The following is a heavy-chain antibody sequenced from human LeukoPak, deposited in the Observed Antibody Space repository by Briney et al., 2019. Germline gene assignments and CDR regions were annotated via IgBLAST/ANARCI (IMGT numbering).Heavy chain of an antibody. V-gene: IGHV3-7*01. CDR1: GFTFSSYW. CDR3: AKEGAYPIITYDS. J-gene: IGHJ5*01. Sequence: GGSLRLSCAASGFTFSSYWMNWVRQAPGKGLEWVANIKQDGTEKYYVDSVKGRFTISSDNAKNSLYLQMNSLRAEDTAVYYCAKEGAYPIITYDSWGQGTLVAVSS. CDR2: IKQDGTEK. D-gene: IGHD3-10*01.